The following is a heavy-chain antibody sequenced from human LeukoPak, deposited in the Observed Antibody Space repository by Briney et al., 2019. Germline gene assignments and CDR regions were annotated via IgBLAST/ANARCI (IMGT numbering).Heavy chain of an antibody. J-gene: IGHJ4*02. CDR3: SREDRYSYGYDY. CDR2: IWYDGSNK. V-gene: IGHV3-33*01. Sequence: GGSLRLSCAASGFTFSSYGMHWVRQAPGKGLEWVAVIWYDGSNKYYADSVKGRSTISRDNSKNTLYLQMNSLRAEDTAVYYCSREDRYSYGYDYWGQGTLVTVSS. CDR1: GFTFSSYG. D-gene: IGHD5-18*01.